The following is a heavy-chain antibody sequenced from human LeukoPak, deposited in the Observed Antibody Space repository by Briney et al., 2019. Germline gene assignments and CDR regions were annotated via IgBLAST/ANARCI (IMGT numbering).Heavy chain of an antibody. CDR1: GFTFSSYG. V-gene: IGHV3-30*03. CDR2: ISYDGSNK. Sequence: GGSLRLSCAASGFTFSSYGMHWVRQAPGKGLEWVAVISYDGSNKYYADSVKGRFTISRDNSKNTLYPQMNSLRAEDTAVYYCAHIPSSSDYWGQGTLVTVSS. D-gene: IGHD6-6*01. CDR3: AHIPSSSDY. J-gene: IGHJ4*02.